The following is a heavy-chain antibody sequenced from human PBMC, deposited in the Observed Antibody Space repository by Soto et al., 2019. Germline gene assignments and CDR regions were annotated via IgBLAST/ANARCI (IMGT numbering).Heavy chain of an antibody. Sequence: QVQLVQSGAEVKKPGSSVKVSCKASGGTFSSYAISWVRQAPGQGLEWMGGIIPIFGTANYAQKFQGRVTITADESTSTAYMELSSLRSEDTAVYYCARDRCSGGSWYTLFDYWGQGTLVTVSS. D-gene: IGHD2-15*01. CDR3: ARDRCSGGSWYTLFDY. J-gene: IGHJ4*02. V-gene: IGHV1-69*01. CDR1: GGTFSSYA. CDR2: IIPIFGTA.